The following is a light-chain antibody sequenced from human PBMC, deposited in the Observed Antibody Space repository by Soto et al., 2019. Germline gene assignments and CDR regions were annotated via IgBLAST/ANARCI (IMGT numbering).Light chain of an antibody. J-gene: IGKJ1*01. Sequence: EILITQSPATLSVSPGERATLSCRASQSVSSNLAWYQQKPGQAPRLLIYGASTRAADIPARFSGSGSGTEFTLTINSLQSEDFAVYYCQEYNNWPPWTFGQGTKVDIK. V-gene: IGKV3-15*01. CDR1: QSVSSN. CDR3: QEYNNWPPWT. CDR2: GAS.